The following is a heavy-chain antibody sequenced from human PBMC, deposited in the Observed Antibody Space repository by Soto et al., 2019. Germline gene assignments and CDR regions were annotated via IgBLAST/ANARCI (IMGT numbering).Heavy chain of an antibody. CDR3: ARRRGMTTVKNWFDP. Sequence: PSETLSLTCTVSGGSISSGDYYWSWIRQPPGKGLEWIGYIYYSGNTYYNPSLKSRVTISVDTSKNQFSLKLSSVTAADTAVYYCARRRGMTTVKNWFDPWGQGTLVTVSS. CDR2: IYYSGNT. V-gene: IGHV4-30-4*01. CDR1: GGSISSGDYY. D-gene: IGHD4-4*01. J-gene: IGHJ5*02.